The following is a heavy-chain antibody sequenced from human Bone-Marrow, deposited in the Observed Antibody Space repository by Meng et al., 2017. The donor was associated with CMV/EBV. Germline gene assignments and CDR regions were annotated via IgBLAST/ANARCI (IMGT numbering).Heavy chain of an antibody. J-gene: IGHJ5*02. CDR3: ARVIDCSGGTCYSDWFDP. CDR2: IYYSGTT. V-gene: IGHV4-31*02. CDR1: ITSDGYY. D-gene: IGHD2-15*01. Sequence: ITSDGYYWSWIRHHPGTGLEWIGYIYYSGTTYNNPSLKSRVAISLATSKNQFSLNLNSVTAADTAVYYCARVIDCSGGTCYSDWFDPWGQGTLVTVSS.